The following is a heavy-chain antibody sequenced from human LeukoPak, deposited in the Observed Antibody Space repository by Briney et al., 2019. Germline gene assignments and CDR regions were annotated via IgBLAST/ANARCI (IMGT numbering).Heavy chain of an antibody. CDR1: GFTFNNYA. D-gene: IGHD6-13*01. V-gene: IGHV3-23*01. Sequence: GGSLRLSCAASGFTFNNYAMSWVRQAPGKGLEWVSVISGSGTTTYYADSVKGRVTISRDNSKNTLYLQMNSLRAEDTAVYYCAKHGSWYNFDYWGQGTLVTVSS. J-gene: IGHJ4*02. CDR3: AKHGSWYNFDY. CDR2: ISGSGTTT.